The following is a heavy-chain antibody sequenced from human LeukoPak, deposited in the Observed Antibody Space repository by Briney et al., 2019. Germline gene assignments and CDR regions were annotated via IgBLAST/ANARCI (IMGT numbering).Heavy chain of an antibody. CDR1: AFTFSTYS. V-gene: IGHV3-21*01. J-gene: IGHJ6*03. Sequence: GGSLRLSCVASAFTFSTYSMNWVRQAPGKGLEWVSSITSSSSYTYYADSVKGRFTISRDNSKNTLYLQMNSLRAEDTAVYYCAKVATDYYYYMDVWGKGTTVTVSS. CDR3: AKVATDYYYYMDV. CDR2: ITSSSSYT.